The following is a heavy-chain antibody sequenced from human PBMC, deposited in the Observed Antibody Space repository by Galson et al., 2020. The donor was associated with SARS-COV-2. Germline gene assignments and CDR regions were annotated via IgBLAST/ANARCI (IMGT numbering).Heavy chain of an antibody. D-gene: IGHD2-15*01. CDR1: GGSISSYY. CDR3: ARAWWLKTNYYYYMDV. V-gene: IGHV4-59*01. J-gene: IGHJ6*03. CDR2: IYYSGST. Sequence: SETLSLTCTVSGGSISSYYWSWIRQPPGKGLEWIGYIYYSGSTNYNPSLKSRVTISVDTSKNQFSLKLSSVTAADTAVYYCARAWWLKTNYYYYMDVWGKGTTVTVSS.